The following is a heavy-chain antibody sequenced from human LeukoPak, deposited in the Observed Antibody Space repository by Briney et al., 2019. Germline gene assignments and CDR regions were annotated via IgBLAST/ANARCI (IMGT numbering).Heavy chain of an antibody. CDR2: ISSSGGTI. V-gene: IGHV3-48*03. D-gene: IGHD3-22*01. CDR1: GFTFSSYE. CDR3: AREITMMPDAFDI. J-gene: IGHJ3*02. Sequence: PGGSLRLSCAASGFTFSSYEMNWVRQAPGEGLEWVSYISSSGGTIYYADSVKGRFTISRDNAKNSLYLQMNSLRAEDTAVYYCAREITMMPDAFDIWGQGTMVTVSS.